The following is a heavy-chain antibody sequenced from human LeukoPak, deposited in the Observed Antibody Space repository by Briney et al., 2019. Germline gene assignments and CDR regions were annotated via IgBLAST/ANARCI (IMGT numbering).Heavy chain of an antibody. V-gene: IGHV1-18*01. CDR2: ISAYNGNT. J-gene: IGHJ4*02. CDR1: GYTFTSYG. CDR3: ASYTVTSQHTHDYYFDY. Sequence: GASVTVSCKASGYTFTSYGISWVRQAPGQGLEWMGWISAYNGNTNYAQKLQGRATMTTDTSTSTAYMELRSLRSDDTAVYYCASYTVTSQHTHDYYFDYWGQGTLVTVSS. D-gene: IGHD4-17*01.